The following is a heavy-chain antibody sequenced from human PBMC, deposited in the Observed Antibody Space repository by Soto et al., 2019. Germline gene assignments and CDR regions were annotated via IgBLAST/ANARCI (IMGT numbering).Heavy chain of an antibody. D-gene: IGHD2-8*01. Sequence: GSLRLSCAASGFTFSSYAMSWVRQAPGKGLEWVSGISGSGGSTYYADSVKGRFTISRDNSKNTLYMQMNSLRAEDTAVYYCAKALGVSRLGLDYWGQGTVVTVSS. J-gene: IGHJ4*02. V-gene: IGHV3-23*01. CDR3: AKALGVSRLGLDY. CDR1: GFTFSSYA. CDR2: ISGSGGST.